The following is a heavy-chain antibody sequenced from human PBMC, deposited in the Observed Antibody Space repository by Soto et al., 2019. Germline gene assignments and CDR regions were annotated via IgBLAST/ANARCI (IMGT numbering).Heavy chain of an antibody. V-gene: IGHV3-64D*06. J-gene: IGHJ4*02. D-gene: IGHD2-2*01. CDR1: GFTFTNYA. CDR2: ISSNGGST. CDR3: VARYCSTTTCYQVDY. Sequence: LRLSCSASGFTFTNYAIHWIRQTPGKGLEYVSAISSNGGSTYYADSVEDRFTISRDNSKNTVFLQMSSLRTEDTAVYYCVARYCSTTTCYQVDYWGQGTLVTVSS.